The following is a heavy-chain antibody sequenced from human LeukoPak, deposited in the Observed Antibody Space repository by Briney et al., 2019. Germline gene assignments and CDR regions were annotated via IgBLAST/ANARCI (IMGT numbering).Heavy chain of an antibody. V-gene: IGHV3-64*01. CDR1: GFTFSSYA. D-gene: IGHD4-11*01. CDR3: ARGNSNYFHYYYMDV. CDR2: ISSNGGST. J-gene: IGHJ6*03. Sequence: GGSLRLSCAASGFTFSSYAMHWVRQAPGKGLEYVSAISSNGGSTYYANSVKGRFTMSRDNSKNTLYLQMGSLRPEDMAVYYCARGNSNYFHYYYMDVWGKGTTVTVSS.